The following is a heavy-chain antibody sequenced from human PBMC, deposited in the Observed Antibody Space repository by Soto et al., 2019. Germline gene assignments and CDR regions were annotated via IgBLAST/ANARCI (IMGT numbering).Heavy chain of an antibody. V-gene: IGHV4-30-4*02. CDR2: IHYSGGT. CDR3: ARDPNWYGDYYYGMDV. D-gene: IGHD1-20*01. Sequence: SDTLSLTCTVSGFSVSSGDYYWSWIRQPPGKGLEWIGYIHYSGGTYYNPSLKSRLTITEDTSKNQFSLKLSSVTAADTAVYYCARDPNWYGDYYYGMDVWGQGTTVTVSS. CDR1: GFSVSSGDYY. J-gene: IGHJ6*02.